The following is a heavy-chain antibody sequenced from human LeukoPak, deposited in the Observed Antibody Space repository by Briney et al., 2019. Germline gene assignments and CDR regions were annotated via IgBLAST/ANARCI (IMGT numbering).Heavy chain of an antibody. J-gene: IGHJ5*02. D-gene: IGHD2-2*01. CDR1: GFTVTSTY. CDR2: IYHSGST. V-gene: IGHV4-4*02. Sequence: PGGSLRLSCAASGFTVTSTYMSWVRQPPGEGLEWIGEIYHSGSTNYNPSLKSRVTISVDKSKNQFSLNLSSVTAADTAVYYCARISSIIPAAPGWFDPWGQGTLVTVSS. CDR3: ARISSIIPAAPGWFDP.